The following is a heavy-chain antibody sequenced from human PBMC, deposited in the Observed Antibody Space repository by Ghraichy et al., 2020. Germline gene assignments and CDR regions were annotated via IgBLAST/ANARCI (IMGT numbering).Heavy chain of an antibody. CDR1: GASLSSGGYY. D-gene: IGHD2-2*01. Sequence: SETLSLTCSVSGASLSSGGYYWSWIRQEPGKGLEWIGYIYYSGSTYYNPSLRSRVTISVDTSKNQFSLKLNSVTSADTAVYYCARAPRYFSSTSCYGLAYDAWGQGTLVTVSS. CDR2: IYYSGST. CDR3: ARAPRYFSSTSCYGLAYDA. V-gene: IGHV4-31*03. J-gene: IGHJ5*02.